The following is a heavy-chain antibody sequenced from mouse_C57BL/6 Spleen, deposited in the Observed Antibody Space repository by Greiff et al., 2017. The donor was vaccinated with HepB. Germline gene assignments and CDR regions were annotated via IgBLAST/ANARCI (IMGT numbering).Heavy chain of an antibody. CDR3: ARSTMITNWYFDV. V-gene: IGHV1-50*01. J-gene: IGHJ1*03. Sequence: QVQLQQPGAELVKPGASVKLSCKASGYTFTSYWMQWVKQRPGQGLEWIGEIDPSDSYTNYNQKFKGKATLTVDTSSSTAYMQLSSLTSEDSAVYYCARSTMITNWYFDVWGTGTTVTVSS. CDR2: IDPSDSYT. CDR1: GYTFTSYW. D-gene: IGHD2-4*01.